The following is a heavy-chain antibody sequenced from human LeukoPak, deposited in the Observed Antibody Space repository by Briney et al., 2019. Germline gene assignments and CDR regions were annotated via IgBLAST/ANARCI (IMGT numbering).Heavy chain of an antibody. D-gene: IGHD3-22*01. Sequence: SETLSLTCTVSGYSISRGYSWGWIRQPPGKGLEWIGYIYYSGSTNYNPSLKSRVTISVDTSKNQFSLKLSSVTAADTAVYYCARHPGYYDSSGYNLRYYFDYWGQGTLVTVSS. CDR3: ARHPGYYDSSGYNLRYYFDY. J-gene: IGHJ4*02. CDR2: IYYSGST. V-gene: IGHV4-61*05. CDR1: GYSISRGYS.